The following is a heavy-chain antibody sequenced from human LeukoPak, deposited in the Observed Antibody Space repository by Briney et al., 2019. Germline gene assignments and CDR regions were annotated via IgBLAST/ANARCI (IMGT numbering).Heavy chain of an antibody. Sequence: SETLSLTCTVSGGSISSSSYYWGWIRQPPGKGLEWIGSIYYSGSTYYNPSLKSRVTISVDTSKNQFSLKLSSVTAADTAVYYCARIGRERSIAAAGTDYWGQGTLVTVSS. D-gene: IGHD6-13*01. V-gene: IGHV4-39*07. CDR1: GGSISSSSYY. CDR3: ARIGRERSIAAAGTDY. CDR2: IYYSGST. J-gene: IGHJ4*02.